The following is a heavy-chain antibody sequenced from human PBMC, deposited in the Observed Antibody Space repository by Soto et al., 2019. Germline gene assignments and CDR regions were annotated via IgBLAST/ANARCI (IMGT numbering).Heavy chain of an antibody. CDR2: ISGSGGST. J-gene: IGHJ4*02. CDR1: GFTFSSYA. CDR3: AKVAPHYCSGGSCFFSYYFDY. V-gene: IGHV3-23*01. Sequence: GGSLRLSCAASGFTFSSYAMSWVRQAPGKGLEWVSAISGSGGSTYYADSVKGRFTISRDNSKNTLYLQMNSLRAEDTAVYYCAKVAPHYCSGGSCFFSYYFDYWGQGTLVTVSS. D-gene: IGHD2-15*01.